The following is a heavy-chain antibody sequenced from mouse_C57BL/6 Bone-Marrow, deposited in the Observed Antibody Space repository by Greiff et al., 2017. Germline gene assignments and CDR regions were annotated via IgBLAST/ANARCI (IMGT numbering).Heavy chain of an antibody. CDR1: GYTFTSYW. J-gene: IGHJ3*01. D-gene: IGHD3-3*01. CDR2: IDPSDSYT. V-gene: IGHV1-50*01. Sequence: QVQLQQPGAELVKPGASVKLSCKASGYTFTSYWMQWVKQRPGQGLEWIGEIDPSDSYTNYNQKFKGKAKLTVDTSSSTAYMQLSSLTSEDSAVYYCARRPGRVAYWGQGTLVTVSA. CDR3: ARRPGRVAY.